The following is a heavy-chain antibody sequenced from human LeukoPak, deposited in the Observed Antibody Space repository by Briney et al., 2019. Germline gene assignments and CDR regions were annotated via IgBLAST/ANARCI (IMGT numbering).Heavy chain of an antibody. J-gene: IGHJ4*02. CDR2: ISSISGYT. CDR3: ARATSDY. V-gene: IGHV3-21*04. CDR1: GFTFSSYS. Sequence: GGCLRPSCAASGFTFSSYSMNPGRQAPGEGLEWVSSISSISGYTYYADSLKGRSTISRVNPTNSLYMQMNSLRAEDTDGSYCARATSDYGGQGTLVTVSS.